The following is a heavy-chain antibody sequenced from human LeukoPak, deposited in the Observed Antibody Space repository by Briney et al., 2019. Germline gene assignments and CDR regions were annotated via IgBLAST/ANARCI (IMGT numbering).Heavy chain of an antibody. CDR3: AREAAIQGGYYFDY. V-gene: IGHV4-4*07. CDR2: IYDSGGT. CDR1: GGSISSYF. D-gene: IGHD2-21*02. Sequence: SETLSLTCTVSGGSISSYFWSWIRQPAGKGLEWIGRIYDSGGTNYNPSLKSRVTMSVATSKNQFSLKLSSVTDADTAVHYCAREAAIQGGYYFDYWGQGTLVTVSS. J-gene: IGHJ4*02.